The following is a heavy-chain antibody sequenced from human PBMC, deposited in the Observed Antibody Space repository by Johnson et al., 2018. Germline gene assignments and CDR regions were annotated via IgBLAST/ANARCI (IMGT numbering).Heavy chain of an antibody. V-gene: IGHV3-33*06. CDR2: IWYDGSNK. D-gene: IGHD6-19*01. Sequence: QVQLQESGGGVVQPGRSLRLSCAASGFTFSRYGMHWVRQAPGKGLEWVAVIWYDGSNKYYADSVKGRFTISRDNSKNTLYLQMNNLRAEDTAVYYCAKDRQWLVELDYWGQGTLVIVSS. J-gene: IGHJ4*02. CDR3: AKDRQWLVELDY. CDR1: GFTFSRYG.